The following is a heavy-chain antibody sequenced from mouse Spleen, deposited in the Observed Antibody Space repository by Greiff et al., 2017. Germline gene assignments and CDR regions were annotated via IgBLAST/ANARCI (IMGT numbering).Heavy chain of an antibody. CDR2: INPSNGGT. Sequence: VQLQQSGTELVKPGASVKLSCKASGYTFTSYWMHWVKQRPGQGLEWIGNINPSNGGTNYNEKFKSKATLTVDKSSSTAYMQLSSLTSEDSAVYYCAADGSPYYYAMDYWGQGTSVTVSS. CDR1: GYTFTSYW. J-gene: IGHJ4*01. CDR3: AADGSPYYYAMDY. D-gene: IGHD1-1*02. V-gene: IGHV1-53*01.